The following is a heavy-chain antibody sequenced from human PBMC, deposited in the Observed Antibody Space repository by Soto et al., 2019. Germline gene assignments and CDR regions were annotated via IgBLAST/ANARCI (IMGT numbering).Heavy chain of an antibody. V-gene: IGHV4-39*01. D-gene: IGHD3-9*01. Sequence: SETLSLTCTVLGNSVSSSSYYWGWIRQPPGKGLEWIGSLYYTGNIFYNPSLKSRVSMSMDTSKNQFSLKLSSVTASDTAVYYCGRLAGLATISYYFDYWGQGALVTVSS. CDR3: GRLAGLATISYYFDY. J-gene: IGHJ4*02. CDR1: GNSVSSSSYY. CDR2: LYYTGNI.